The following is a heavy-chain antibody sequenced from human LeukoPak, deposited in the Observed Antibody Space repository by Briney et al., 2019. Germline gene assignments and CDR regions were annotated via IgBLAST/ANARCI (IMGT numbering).Heavy chain of an antibody. D-gene: IGHD3-22*01. Sequence: PSETLSLTCTVSGGSISSYYWSWIRQPPGKGLEWIGEINHSGSTNYNPSLKSRVTISVDTSKNQFSLKLSSVTAADTAVYYCARSDSSGSFLFDYWGQGTLVTVSS. CDR3: ARSDSSGSFLFDY. CDR1: GGSISSYY. V-gene: IGHV4-34*01. CDR2: INHSGST. J-gene: IGHJ4*02.